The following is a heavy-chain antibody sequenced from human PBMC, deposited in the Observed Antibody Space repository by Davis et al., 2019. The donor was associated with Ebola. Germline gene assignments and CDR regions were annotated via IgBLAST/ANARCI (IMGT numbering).Heavy chain of an antibody. V-gene: IGHV5-51*01. CDR1: GYSFTTYW. CDR3: ARKTYSSLNHVDY. J-gene: IGHJ4*02. CDR2: IYPGDSDV. D-gene: IGHD1-14*01. Sequence: GESLKISCKGSGYSFTTYWIGWVRQMPGKGLEWMGVIYPGDSDVRYSPSFQGHITISADKSISTAYLQWSSLKASDTAMYYCARKTYSSLNHVDYWGQGTLVTVSS.